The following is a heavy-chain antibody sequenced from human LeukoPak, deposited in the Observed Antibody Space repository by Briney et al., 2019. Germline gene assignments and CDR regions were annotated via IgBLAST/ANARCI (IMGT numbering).Heavy chain of an antibody. CDR1: GFTFSSYW. CDR3: AREDDWNYEDY. J-gene: IGHJ4*02. CDR2: IKQDGSEK. D-gene: IGHD1-7*01. V-gene: IGHV3-7*01. Sequence: GGSLRPSCVASGFTFSSYWMSWVRQAPGKGLEWVANIKQDGSEKYYVDSVKGRFTISRDNAKISLYLQMNSLRAEDTAVYYCAREDDWNYEDYWGQGTLVTVSS.